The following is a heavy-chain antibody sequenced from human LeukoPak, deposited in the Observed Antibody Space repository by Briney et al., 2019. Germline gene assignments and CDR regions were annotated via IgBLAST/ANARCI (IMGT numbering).Heavy chain of an antibody. Sequence: PGVSLRLSCAAAGFTFSSSSMNWVRQAPGKGLEWVAFIRNDGSNKYYADSVKGRFTISRDNSKNTLYLQMNSLRAEDTAVYYCAKDLTGSSWTFDYWGQATLVTVSS. CDR1: GFTFSSSS. CDR2: IRNDGSNK. J-gene: IGHJ4*02. V-gene: IGHV3-30*02. D-gene: IGHD6-13*01. CDR3: AKDLTGSSWTFDY.